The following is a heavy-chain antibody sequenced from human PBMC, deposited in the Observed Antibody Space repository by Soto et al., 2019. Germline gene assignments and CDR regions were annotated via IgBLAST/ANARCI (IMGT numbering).Heavy chain of an antibody. CDR1: GFTFSSYW. J-gene: IGHJ6*02. V-gene: IGHV3-74*01. CDR3: ARDQEENDFWSGYPYYYYGMDV. Sequence: GGSLRLSCAASGFTFSSYWMHWVRQAPGKGLVWVSRINSDGSSTSYADSVKGRFTISRDNAKNTLYLQMNRLRAEDTAVYYCARDQEENDFWSGYPYYYYGMDVWGQGTTVTVSS. CDR2: INSDGSST. D-gene: IGHD3-3*01.